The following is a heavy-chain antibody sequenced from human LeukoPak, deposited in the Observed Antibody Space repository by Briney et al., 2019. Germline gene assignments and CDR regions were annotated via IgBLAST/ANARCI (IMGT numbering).Heavy chain of an antibody. V-gene: IGHV4-34*01. Sequence: PSETLSLTCAVYGGSFSGYYWSWIRQPPGKGLEWIGEINHSGSTNYNPSLKSRVTTSVDTSKNQFSLKLSSVTAADTAVYYCAREDHYYGSGSYSWFDPWGQGTLVTVSS. D-gene: IGHD3-10*01. CDR3: AREDHYYGSGSYSWFDP. J-gene: IGHJ5*02. CDR2: INHSGST. CDR1: GGSFSGYY.